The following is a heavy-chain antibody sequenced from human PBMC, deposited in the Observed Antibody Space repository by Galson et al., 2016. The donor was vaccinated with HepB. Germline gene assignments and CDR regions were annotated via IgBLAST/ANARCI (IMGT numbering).Heavy chain of an antibody. CDR2: IWYEGSDKK. J-gene: IGHJ5*01. Sequence: SLRLSCAASGFIFRNYAMHWVRQAPGKGLEWVAIIWYEGSDKKLYADSVKGRFIISEDNSKKTVTLPMYSLRADDRAVKYCARVGGSHLSWFDPWGQGTLVTVSS. CDR1: GFIFRNYA. CDR3: ARVGGSHLSWFDP. V-gene: IGHV3-33*01. D-gene: IGHD1-26*01.